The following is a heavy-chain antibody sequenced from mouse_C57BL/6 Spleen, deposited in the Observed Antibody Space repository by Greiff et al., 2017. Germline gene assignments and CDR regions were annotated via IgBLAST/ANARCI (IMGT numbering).Heavy chain of an antibody. D-gene: IGHD2-5*01. CDR3: ARDSNYEWFAY. V-gene: IGHV1-52*01. CDR2: IDPSDSET. CDR1: GYTFTSYW. J-gene: IGHJ3*01. Sequence: QVQLQQPGAELVRPGSSVKLSCKASGYTFTSYWMHWVKQRPIQGLEWIGNIDPSDSETHYNQKFKDKATLTVDKSSSTAYMQLSSLTSEDSAVYYCARDSNYEWFAYWGQGTLVTVSA.